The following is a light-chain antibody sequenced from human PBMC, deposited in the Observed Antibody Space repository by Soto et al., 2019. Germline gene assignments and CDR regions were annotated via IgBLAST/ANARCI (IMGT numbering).Light chain of an antibody. CDR1: SSDVGGYNY. Sequence: QSALTQPASVSGSPGQSITISCTGTSSDVGGYNYVSWYQQHPGKASKLMIYEVRNRPSGVSNRFSGSKSGNTASLTISGLQAEDEADYYCSSYTSSDTVVFGGGTKLTVL. V-gene: IGLV2-14*01. CDR3: SSYTSSDTVV. J-gene: IGLJ2*01. CDR2: EVR.